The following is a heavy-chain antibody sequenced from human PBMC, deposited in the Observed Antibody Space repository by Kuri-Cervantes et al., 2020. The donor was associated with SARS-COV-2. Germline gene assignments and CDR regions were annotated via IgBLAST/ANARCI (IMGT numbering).Heavy chain of an antibody. CDR1: GFTFSSYA. V-gene: IGHV3-23*01. J-gene: IGHJ4*02. CDR2: ISGSGGST. CDR3: AAPRYYDILTGYQFDY. D-gene: IGHD3-9*01. Sequence: LSLTCAASGFTFSSYAMSWVRQAPGKGLEWVSAISGSGGSTYYADSVKGRFTISRDNSKNTLYLQMNSLRAEDTAVYYCAAPRYYDILTGYQFDYWGQGTLVTVSS.